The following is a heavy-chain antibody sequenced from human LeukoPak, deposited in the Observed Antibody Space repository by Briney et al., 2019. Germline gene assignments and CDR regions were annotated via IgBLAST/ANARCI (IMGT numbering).Heavy chain of an antibody. J-gene: IGHJ4*02. V-gene: IGHV3-7*04. CDR2: IKQDGSEK. CDR3: ARGLGYSSSSGPLGY. CDR1: GFTFSSYW. Sequence: GGSLRLSCAASGFTFSSYWMSWVRQAPGKGLEWVANIKQDGSEKYYVDSVKGRFTISRDNAKNSLYLQMNSLRAEDTAVYYCARGLGYSSSSGPLGYWGQGTLVTVSS. D-gene: IGHD6-6*01.